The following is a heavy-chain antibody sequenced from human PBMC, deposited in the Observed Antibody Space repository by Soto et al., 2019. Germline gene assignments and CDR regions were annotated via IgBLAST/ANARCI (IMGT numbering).Heavy chain of an antibody. CDR2: IIPIFGTA. J-gene: IGHJ5*01. V-gene: IGHV1-69*13. Sequence: SVKVSCKASGGTFSSYAISWVRQAPGQGLEWMGGIIPIFGTANYAQKFQGRVTITADESTSTAYMELSSLRSEDTAVYYCARDYYSDSRGYSFHSWGHGTLVTVAS. D-gene: IGHD3-22*01. CDR1: GGTFSSYA. CDR3: ARDYYSDSRGYSFHS.